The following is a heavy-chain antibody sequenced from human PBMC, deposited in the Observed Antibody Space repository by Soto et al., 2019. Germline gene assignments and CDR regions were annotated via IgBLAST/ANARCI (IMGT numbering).Heavy chain of an antibody. Sequence: VQLVESGGGLVQPGGSLRLSCAASGFTFSSYSMNWVRQAPGKGLEWVSYISSSSSTIYYADSVKGRFTISRDNAKNSLYLQMNSLRAEDTAVYYCAGTPPRDTIFGVVTNNWFDPWGQGTLVTVSS. J-gene: IGHJ5*02. CDR2: ISSSSSTI. D-gene: IGHD3-3*01. V-gene: IGHV3-48*01. CDR3: AGTPPRDTIFGVVTNNWFDP. CDR1: GFTFSSYS.